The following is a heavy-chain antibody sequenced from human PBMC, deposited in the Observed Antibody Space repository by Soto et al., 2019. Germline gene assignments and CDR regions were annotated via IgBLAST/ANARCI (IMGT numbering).Heavy chain of an antibody. CDR1: GFTFSSYA. J-gene: IGHJ5*02. CDR2: ISYDGSNK. CDR3: ARGFNQDCWSGLGA. Sequence: QVQLVESGGGVVQPGRSLRLSCAASGFTFSSYAMHWVRQAPGKGLEWVAVISYDGSNKYYADSVKGRFTISRDNSKNTLYLQMNSLRAEDTAVYYCARGFNQDCWSGLGAWGQGTLVTVSS. V-gene: IGHV3-30-3*01. D-gene: IGHD3-3*01.